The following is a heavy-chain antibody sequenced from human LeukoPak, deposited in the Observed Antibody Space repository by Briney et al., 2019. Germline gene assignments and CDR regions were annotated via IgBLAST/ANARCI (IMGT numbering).Heavy chain of an antibody. CDR3: TTDLGLTMIRGVIVN. CDR1: GFTSRNAW. J-gene: IGHJ4*02. Sequence: GGSLRLSCAASGFTSRNAWMSWVRQAPGKGLEWVGRIKSKGDGETTDNAAPVKGRFTMSRDDSKATLYLQMNTLKAEDTAVYYCTTDLGLTMIRGVIVNWGQEALVTVSS. CDR2: IKSKGDGETT. V-gene: IGHV3-15*01. D-gene: IGHD3-10*01.